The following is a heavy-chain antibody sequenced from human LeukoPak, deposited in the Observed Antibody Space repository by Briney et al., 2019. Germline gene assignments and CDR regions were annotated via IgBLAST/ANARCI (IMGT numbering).Heavy chain of an antibody. CDR3: VRDAWFGGVYDYYMDV. D-gene: IGHD3-10*01. J-gene: IGHJ6*03. Sequence: PGGSLRLSCAASGFTVSSNYMSWVRQAPGKGLEWVSVIYSGGDTYYADSVKGRFTISRDTSKNTVYLQMNSLRVEDTAVYYCVRDAWFGGVYDYYMDVWGRGTTVTVSS. CDR2: IYSGGDT. V-gene: IGHV3-53*01. CDR1: GFTVSSNY.